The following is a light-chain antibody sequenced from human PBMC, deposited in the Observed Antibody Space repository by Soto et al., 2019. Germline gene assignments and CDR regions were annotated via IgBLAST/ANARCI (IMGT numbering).Light chain of an antibody. CDR3: ISYRSNNTLV. J-gene: IGLJ2*01. V-gene: IGLV2-14*03. CDR2: DVS. Sequence: QSALTQPASVSGSPGQSIIISCTGGSSDLGGYNHVSWYQHHPGKAPKLMIYDVSNRPSGVSNRFSGSKSGNTASLTISGLQAEDEAEYSCISYRSNNTLVFGGGTQLTVL. CDR1: SSDLGGYNH.